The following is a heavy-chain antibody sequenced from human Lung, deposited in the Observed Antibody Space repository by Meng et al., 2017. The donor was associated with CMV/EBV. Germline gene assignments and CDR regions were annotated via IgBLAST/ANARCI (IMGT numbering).Heavy chain of an antibody. CDR2: IFHRGNA. V-gene: IGHV4-38-2*02. J-gene: IGHJ3*01. CDR1: GSSITSAYY. Sequence: GSLRLXCIVSGSSITSAYYGAWIRQPPGKRLEWIGSIFHRGNAYYLPSLNSRLTISVDTSKNQFSLKLNSVTAADTAIYYCAREVGAPYFDLWGQGTMVTVSS. CDR3: AREVGAPYFDL. D-gene: IGHD1-26*01.